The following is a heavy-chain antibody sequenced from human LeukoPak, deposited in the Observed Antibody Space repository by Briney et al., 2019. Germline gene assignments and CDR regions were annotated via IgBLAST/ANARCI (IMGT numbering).Heavy chain of an antibody. J-gene: IGHJ5*01. D-gene: IGHD3-10*01. V-gene: IGHV3-20*01. Sequence: PGGSLRLSCAASGFTFDDYGMSWVRQAPGKGLEWVSGINWNGGSTGYADSVKGRFTISRDNAKNSLYLQMNSLRAEGTALYHCARGVGGSFYNSWFDSWGQGTLVIVSS. CDR3: ARGVGGSFYNSWFDS. CDR1: GFTFDDYG. CDR2: INWNGGST.